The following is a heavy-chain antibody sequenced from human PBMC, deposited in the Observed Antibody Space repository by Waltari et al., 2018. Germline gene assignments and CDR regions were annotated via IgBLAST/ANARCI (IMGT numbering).Heavy chain of an antibody. D-gene: IGHD3-3*01. CDR1: GFTFSSYG. V-gene: IGHV3-7*01. CDR2: IKQDGSEK. J-gene: IGHJ4*02. CDR3: ARENYDFWSDPPGY. Sequence: EVQLVESGGGLVQPGGSLRLSCAASGFTFSSYGMSWVRQAPGKGLEWVANIKQDGSEKYYVDSVKGRFTISRDNAKNSLYLQMNSLRAEDTAVYYCARENYDFWSDPPGYWGQGTLVTVSS.